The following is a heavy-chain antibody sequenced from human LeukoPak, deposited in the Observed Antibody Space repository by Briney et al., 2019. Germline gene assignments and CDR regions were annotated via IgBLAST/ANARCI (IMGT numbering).Heavy chain of an antibody. V-gene: IGHV4-39*01. CDR2: IYYSGST. CDR1: GGSFRGGYY. D-gene: IGHD3-10*01. J-gene: IGHJ5*02. CDR3: AGRRGSHWFDP. Sequence: KSSETLSLTCTVSGGSFRGGYYWGWIRQPPGRGLEWIGSIYYSGSTYYNPSLKSRVTISVDTSKNQFSPKLSSVTAADTAVYYCAGRRGSHWFDPWGQGTLVTVSS.